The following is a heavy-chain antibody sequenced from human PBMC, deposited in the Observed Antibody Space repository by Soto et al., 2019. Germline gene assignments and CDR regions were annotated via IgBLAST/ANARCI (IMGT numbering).Heavy chain of an antibody. Sequence: GESLKISCKGSGYSFTSYWIGWVRQMPGKGLEWMGIIYPGDSDTRYSPSFQGQVTISADKSISTAYLQWSSLKASDTAMYYCARYGSSMGFYYYGMYIWGQGATVTVSS. J-gene: IGHJ6*02. CDR2: IYPGDSDT. D-gene: IGHD6-6*01. V-gene: IGHV5-51*01. CDR3: ARYGSSMGFYYYGMYI. CDR1: GYSFTSYW.